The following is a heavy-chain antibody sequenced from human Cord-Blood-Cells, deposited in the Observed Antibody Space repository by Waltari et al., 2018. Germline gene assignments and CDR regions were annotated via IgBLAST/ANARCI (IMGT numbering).Heavy chain of an antibody. V-gene: IGHV3-73*02. Sequence: EVQLVESGGGLVQPGGSLKLSCAASGFTFSGSAMHWVRQASGKGLEWVARIRSKANSYATAYAASVKGRFTISRDDSKNTAYLQMNSLKTEDTAVYYCTRRDGANSYDYWGQGTLVTVSS. CDR2: IRSKANSYAT. CDR1: GFTFSGSA. J-gene: IGHJ4*02. CDR3: TRRDGANSYDY. D-gene: IGHD1-7*01.